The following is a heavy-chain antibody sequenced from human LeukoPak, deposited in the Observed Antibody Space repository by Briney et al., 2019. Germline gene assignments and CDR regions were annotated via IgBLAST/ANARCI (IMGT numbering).Heavy chain of an antibody. J-gene: IGHJ4*02. D-gene: IGHD3-3*01. CDR1: GFTFSSYW. Sequence: GGSLRLSCAASGFTFSSYWMSWVRQAPGKGLEWVANIKQDGSEKYYVDSVKGRFTISRDNAKNSLYLQMNSLRAEDTAVYYCARKDRLEWLYYDYWGQGTLVTVS. V-gene: IGHV3-7*01. CDR2: IKQDGSEK. CDR3: ARKDRLEWLYYDY.